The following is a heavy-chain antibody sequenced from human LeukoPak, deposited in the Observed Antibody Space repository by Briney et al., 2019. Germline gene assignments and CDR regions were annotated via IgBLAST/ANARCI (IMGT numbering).Heavy chain of an antibody. CDR3: VRGLSSRVSYYVH. Sequence: PARSLTLSCAASGFTFSNYGLHWVRQAPGQGLEWVAVIWSDESNKYYADSVKGRFTISSDNSKNTVDLQMNSLRAEDTAVYYCVRGLSSRVSYYVHWGQGTLVSVSS. CDR1: GFTFSNYG. V-gene: IGHV3-33*01. J-gene: IGHJ4*02. CDR2: IWSDESNK. D-gene: IGHD1-26*01.